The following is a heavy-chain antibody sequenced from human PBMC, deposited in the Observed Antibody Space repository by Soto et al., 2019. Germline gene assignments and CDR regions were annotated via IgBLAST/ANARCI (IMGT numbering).Heavy chain of an antibody. Sequence: EVQLLESGGGLVQPGGSLRLSCAASGFTFSSYAMSWVRQAPGKGLEWVSAISGSGGSTYYADSVKGRFTISRDICKNELYLEMTSLRGEETAVYYCIASSGWYNAFAIWGQGTMVTVSS. J-gene: IGHJ3*02. CDR2: ISGSGGST. CDR3: IASSGWYNAFAI. V-gene: IGHV3-23*01. CDR1: GFTFSSYA. D-gene: IGHD6-19*01.